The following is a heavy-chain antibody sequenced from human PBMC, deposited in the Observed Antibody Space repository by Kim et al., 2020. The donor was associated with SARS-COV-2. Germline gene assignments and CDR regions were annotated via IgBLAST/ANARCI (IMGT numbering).Heavy chain of an antibody. J-gene: IGHJ4*02. CDR2: IHYTGST. CDR1: GASISSSSYY. D-gene: IGHD3-22*01. V-gene: IGHV4-39*07. CDR3: ARIRKFYYDSSGYDIDH. Sequence: SETLSLTCTVSGASISSSSYYWGWIRQPPGKGLEWIGSIHYTGSTYNNPSLRSRLTISVDTSKNQFSLRLTSVTAADTAVYYCARIRKFYYDSSGYDIDHWGQGTLLTVSS.